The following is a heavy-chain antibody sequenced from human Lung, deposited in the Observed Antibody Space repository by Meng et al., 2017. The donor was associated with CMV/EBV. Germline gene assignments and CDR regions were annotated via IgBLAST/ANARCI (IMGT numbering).Heavy chain of an antibody. V-gene: IGHV1-2*04. D-gene: IGHD1-1*01. CDR3: ARGRYELIWGLFDP. J-gene: IGHJ5*02. CDR2: INPNTGGT. CDR1: GNTFTGYY. Sequence: LVPSGAEVKKSGASVKVSCKASGNTFTGYYIHWVRQAPGQGLEWMGWINPNTGGTKYAQKFQGWVTLTRDTSISTAYMELSRLRSDDTAVYYCARGRYELIWGLFDPWGQGTLVTVSS.